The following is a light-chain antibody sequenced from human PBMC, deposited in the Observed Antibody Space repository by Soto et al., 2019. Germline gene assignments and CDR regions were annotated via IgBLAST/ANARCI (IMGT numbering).Light chain of an antibody. CDR2: DVN. J-gene: IGLJ3*02. Sequence: QSALTQPRSVSGSPGQSVTFSCTGTSGDIGAYNYVSWYQFHPGKAPKMIIYDVNKRPSGVPDRFSGSKSGNTASLTISWLQAEDEADYYCSSYTSSSTNGVFGGGTQLTVL. CDR3: SSYTSSSTNGV. V-gene: IGLV2-11*01. CDR1: SGDIGAYNY.